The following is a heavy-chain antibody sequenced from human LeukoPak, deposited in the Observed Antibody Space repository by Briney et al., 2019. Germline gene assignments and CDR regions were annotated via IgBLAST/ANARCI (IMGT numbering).Heavy chain of an antibody. J-gene: IGHJ6*03. V-gene: IGHV3-23*01. CDR3: AKGEGYDFWSGYRYMDV. CDR2: ISGSGGST. CDR1: GFTFDDYA. Sequence: PGGSLRLSCAASGFTFDDYAMHWVRQAPGKGLEWVSAISGSGGSTYYADSVKGRFTISRDNSKNTLYLQMNSLRAEDTAVYYCAKGEGYDFWSGYRYMDVWGKGTTVTVSS. D-gene: IGHD3-3*01.